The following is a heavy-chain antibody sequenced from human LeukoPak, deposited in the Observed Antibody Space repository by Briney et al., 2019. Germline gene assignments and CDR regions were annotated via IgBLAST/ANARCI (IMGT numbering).Heavy chain of an antibody. CDR3: AELGITMIGGV. V-gene: IGHV3-21*01. CDR2: ISSSTSYI. D-gene: IGHD3-10*02. CDR1: GFIFSTYS. J-gene: IGHJ6*04. Sequence: PGGSLRLSCAASGFIFSTYSMNWVRQAPGKGLEWVSSISSSTSYIYYADSVKGRFTISRDNAKNSLYLQMNSLRAEDTAVYYCAELGITMIGGVWGKGTTVTISS.